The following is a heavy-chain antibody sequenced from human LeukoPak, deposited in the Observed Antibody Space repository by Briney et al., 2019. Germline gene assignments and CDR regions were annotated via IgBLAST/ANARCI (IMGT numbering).Heavy chain of an antibody. Sequence: GGSLRLSCAASGFTFSSYGMHWVRQAPGKGLEWVAIISYDGSNKYYADSVKGRFTISRDNSKNTLYLQMNSLRAEDTAVCYCAKSRAVADDYGMDVWGQGTTVTVSS. D-gene: IGHD6-19*01. CDR2: ISYDGSNK. J-gene: IGHJ6*02. CDR3: AKSRAVADDYGMDV. V-gene: IGHV3-30*18. CDR1: GFTFSSYG.